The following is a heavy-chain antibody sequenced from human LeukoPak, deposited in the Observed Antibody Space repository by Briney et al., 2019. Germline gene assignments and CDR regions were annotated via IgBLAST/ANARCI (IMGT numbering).Heavy chain of an antibody. V-gene: IGHV3-66*01. CDR1: GFTVSTNY. J-gene: IGHJ3*02. D-gene: IGHD2-2*01. CDR3: ARTQYLVWDVFNI. CDR2: IYSGGST. Sequence: GGSLRLSCAASGFTVSTNYMSWVRQVPGQGLEWVSVIYSGGSTYYPDSVKGRFTISRDTSKNTLYLQMNSLRAEDAAVYYCARTQYLVWDVFNIWGQGTVVTVSS.